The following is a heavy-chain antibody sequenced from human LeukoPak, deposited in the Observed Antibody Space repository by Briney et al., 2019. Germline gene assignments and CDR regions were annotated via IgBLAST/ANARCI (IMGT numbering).Heavy chain of an antibody. CDR2: INHSGST. CDR1: GGSFSGYY. J-gene: IGHJ4*02. D-gene: IGHD2-2*01. CDR3: ASAIVVVPAALGY. Sequence: SETLSLTCAVYGGSFSGYYWSWTRQPPGKGLGWIGEINHSGSTNYNPSLKSRVTISVDTSKNQFSLKLSSVTAADTAVYYCASAIVVVPAALGYWGQGTLVTVSS. V-gene: IGHV4-34*01.